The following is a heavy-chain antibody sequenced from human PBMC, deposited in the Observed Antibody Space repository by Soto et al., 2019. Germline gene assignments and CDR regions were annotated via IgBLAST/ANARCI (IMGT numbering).Heavy chain of an antibody. D-gene: IGHD2-2*01. CDR1: GFTFSSYA. J-gene: IGHJ5*02. CDR2: ISGSGGST. V-gene: IGHV3-23*01. CDR3: AKDGCSSTSCYFRNYNWFDP. Sequence: PGGSLRLSCAASGFTFSSYAMSWVRQAPGKGLEWVSAISGSGGSTYYADSVKGRFTISRDNSKNTLYLQMNSLRAEDTAVYYCAKDGCSSTSCYFRNYNWFDPWGQGTLVTVSS.